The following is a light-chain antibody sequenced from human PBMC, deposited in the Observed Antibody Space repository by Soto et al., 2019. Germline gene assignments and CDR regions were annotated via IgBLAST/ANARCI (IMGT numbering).Light chain of an antibody. CDR3: QSYDSSLYVV. V-gene: IGLV1-40*01. CDR1: SSNIGAGYD. J-gene: IGLJ2*01. Sequence: QSVLTQPPSVSGAPGQRVTISCTGSSSNIGAGYDVHWYQQLPGTAPKLLIYGNSNQPSGVPDRFSGSKSGTSASLAITGLQAEDEADYYCQSYDSSLYVVFGGGTKLTVL. CDR2: GNS.